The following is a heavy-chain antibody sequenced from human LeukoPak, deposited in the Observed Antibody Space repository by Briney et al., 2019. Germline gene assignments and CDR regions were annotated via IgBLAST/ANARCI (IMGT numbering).Heavy chain of an antibody. CDR2: FYYSGST. D-gene: IGHD7-27*01. CDR1: GGSFSSSSYY. V-gene: IGHV4-39*01. CDR3: ARNHQAHWGSYWYFDL. J-gene: IGHJ2*01. Sequence: KPSETLSLTRAVYGGSFSSSSYYWGWIRQPPGKGLEWIGTFYYSGSTYYNPSLKSRVTISVDTSKNQFSLKLSSVTAADTAVYYCARNHQAHWGSYWYFDLWGRGTLVSVSS.